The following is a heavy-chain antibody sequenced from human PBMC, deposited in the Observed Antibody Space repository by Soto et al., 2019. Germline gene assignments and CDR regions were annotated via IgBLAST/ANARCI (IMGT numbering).Heavy chain of an antibody. V-gene: IGHV3-30*18. J-gene: IGHJ4*02. CDR3: AKGGAGAYYYDSSGYHIDY. CDR2: ISYDGSNE. D-gene: IGHD3-22*01. CDR1: GFTFSSSG. Sequence: QVQLVESGGGVVQPGRSLRLSCAASGFTFSSSGMHWVRQAPGKGLEWVAIISYDGSNEYYADSVKGRFTISRDNSKNKLYLQMNSLRAEDTAVYYCAKGGAGAYYYDSSGYHIDYWGQGTLVTVSS.